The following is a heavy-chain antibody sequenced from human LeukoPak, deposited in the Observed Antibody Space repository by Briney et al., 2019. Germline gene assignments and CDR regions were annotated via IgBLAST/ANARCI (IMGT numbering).Heavy chain of an antibody. CDR2: IKQDGSEK. J-gene: IGHJ6*03. Sequence: PGGSLRLSCAASGFTFSSYWMSWVRQAPGKGLEWVANIKQDGSEKYYVDSVKGRFTISRDNAKNSLYLQMNSLRAEDTAVYYCARLRFGELFGYYYYMDVWGKGTTVTISS. CDR3: ARLRFGELFGYYYYMDV. CDR1: GFTFSSYW. D-gene: IGHD3-10*01. V-gene: IGHV3-7*01.